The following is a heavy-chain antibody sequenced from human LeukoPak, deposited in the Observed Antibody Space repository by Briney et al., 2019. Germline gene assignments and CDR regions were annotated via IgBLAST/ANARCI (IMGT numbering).Heavy chain of an antibody. V-gene: IGHV1-18*01. CDR1: GYTFTSYG. Sequence: ASVKVSCKASGYTFTSYGISWVRQAPGQGLEWMGWISAYNGNTNYAQKLQGRLTMTTHTSTRTAYMELRSLRSDDTAVYYCARDGIGSDYVRYFDYWGQGTLVTVSS. J-gene: IGHJ4*02. CDR3: ARDGIGSDYVRYFDY. CDR2: ISAYNGNT. D-gene: IGHD3-10*02.